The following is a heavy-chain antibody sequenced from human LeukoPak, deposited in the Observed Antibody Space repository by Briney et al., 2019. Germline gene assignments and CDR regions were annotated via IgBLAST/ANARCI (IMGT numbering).Heavy chain of an antibody. Sequence: GGSLRLSCAASGFTFSSYAMHWVRQAPGKGLEWVAVISYDGSNKYYADSVKGRFTISRDNSKNTLYLQMNSLRAEDTAVYYCASQGIAVAGSDYWGQGTLVTVSS. J-gene: IGHJ4*02. CDR1: GFTFSSYA. D-gene: IGHD6-19*01. V-gene: IGHV3-30-3*01. CDR2: ISYDGSNK. CDR3: ASQGIAVAGSDY.